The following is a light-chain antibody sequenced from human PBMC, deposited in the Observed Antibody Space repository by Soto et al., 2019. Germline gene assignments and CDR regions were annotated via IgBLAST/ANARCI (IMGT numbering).Light chain of an antibody. CDR2: RNS. CDR3: AAWDDSVRV. V-gene: IGLV1-47*01. J-gene: IGLJ2*01. CDR1: SSNIGSNF. Sequence: QSVLTQPPSASGTPGQRVTISCSGSSSNIGSNFVYWYQQVPGTAPKLLIYRNSQRPSGVPDRFSGSKSGTSASLAISGLRPEDEADYYCAAWDDSVRVYGGGTKLTVL.